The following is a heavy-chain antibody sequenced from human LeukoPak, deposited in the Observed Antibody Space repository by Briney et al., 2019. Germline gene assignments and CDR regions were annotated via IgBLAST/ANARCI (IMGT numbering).Heavy chain of an antibody. CDR2: ISPSGLT. Sequence: PSETLSLSCAVYGGSFSEYYWSWIRQPPGKGLGWIGEISPSGLTNYNLSLKSRVTISTDTSKNQFSLKLSSVTAADTAVYYCAGVHYLALKYWGHGVLVTVSS. D-gene: IGHD1-26*01. CDR3: AGVHYLALKY. V-gene: IGHV4-34*01. CDR1: GGSFSEYY. J-gene: IGHJ4*01.